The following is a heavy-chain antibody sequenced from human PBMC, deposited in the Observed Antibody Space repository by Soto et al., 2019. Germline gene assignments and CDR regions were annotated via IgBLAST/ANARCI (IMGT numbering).Heavy chain of an antibody. CDR3: ARGRYGDY. D-gene: IGHD1-1*01. J-gene: IGHJ4*02. CDR2: ISAHNGNT. V-gene: IGHV1-18*01. CDR1: GYAFTTYG. Sequence: QVHLVQSGAEVKKPGASVKVSCKGSGYAFTTYGITWVRQAPGQGLEWMGWISAHNGNTNYEQKLQGRVTVTRDTSTSTGYMELRSLRSDDTAVYYCARGRYGDYWGQGALVTVSS.